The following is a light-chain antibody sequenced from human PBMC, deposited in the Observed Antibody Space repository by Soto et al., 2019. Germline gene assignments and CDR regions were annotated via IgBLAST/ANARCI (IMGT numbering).Light chain of an antibody. CDR1: SSDIGGYNY. J-gene: IGLJ2*01. V-gene: IGLV2-8*01. CDR2: EVS. CDR3: SSYAGSKNVI. Sequence: QSALTQSPSASGSPGQSVTISCTGSSSDIGGYNYVSWYQQHPGKAPKVMIYEVSKRPSGVPDRFSGSKSGNTASLTVSGLQAEDEADYYCSSYAGSKNVIFGGGTKLTVL.